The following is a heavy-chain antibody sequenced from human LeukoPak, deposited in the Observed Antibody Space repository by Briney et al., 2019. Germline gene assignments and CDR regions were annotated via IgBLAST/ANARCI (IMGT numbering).Heavy chain of an antibody. Sequence: GGSLRLSCAASGFTFSDYAMHWVRQAPGKGLEWVAVISYDGSNKYYADSVKGRFTISRDNSKNMLYLQMNSLRAEDTAVYYCAKEMTTISGSAFDIWGHGTMVTVSS. CDR3: AKEMTTISGSAFDI. J-gene: IGHJ3*02. CDR1: GFTFSDYA. CDR2: ISYDGSNK. D-gene: IGHD5-24*01. V-gene: IGHV3-30-3*01.